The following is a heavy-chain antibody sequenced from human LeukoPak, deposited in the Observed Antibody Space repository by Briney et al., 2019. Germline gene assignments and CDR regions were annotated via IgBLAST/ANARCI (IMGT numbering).Heavy chain of an antibody. J-gene: IGHJ4*02. D-gene: IGHD2-8*02. Sequence: GGSLRLSCAASGFTFSSYSMNWVRQAPGKGREWVSSISSSSSYIYYADSVKGRFTVTKDTALNSLSLQMNSLRADATAVYYCARSAGGNYFDYWDQGTLVTVSS. CDR3: ARSAGGNYFDY. CDR1: GFTFSSYS. CDR2: ISSSSSYI. V-gene: IGHV3-21*01.